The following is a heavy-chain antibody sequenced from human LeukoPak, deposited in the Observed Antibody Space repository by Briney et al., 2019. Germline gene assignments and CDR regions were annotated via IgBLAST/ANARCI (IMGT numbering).Heavy chain of an antibody. CDR1: GFTFSSYW. CDR2: IKQDGSEK. J-gene: IGHJ4*02. V-gene: IGHV3-7*01. Sequence: GGSLRLSCAASGFTFSSYWMSWVRQAPGKGLEWVANIKQDGSEKYYVDSVKGRFTISRDNAKNSLYLQMNSQRAEDTAVYYCAREGGGYSYGYIWLWGQGTLVTVSS. CDR3: AREGGGYSYGYIWL. D-gene: IGHD5-18*01.